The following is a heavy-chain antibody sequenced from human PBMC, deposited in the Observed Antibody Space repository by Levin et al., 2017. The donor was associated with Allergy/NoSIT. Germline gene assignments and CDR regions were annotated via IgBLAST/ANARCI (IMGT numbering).Heavy chain of an antibody. D-gene: IGHD6-19*01. V-gene: IGHV3-53*01. CDR1: GFTVSSHY. Sequence: GESLKISCAASGFTVSSHYMSWVRQAPGKGLEWVSVIYSGGSTYYADSVKGRFTISRDNSKNTLYLQMNSLRAEDTAVYYCARRGSSGWFFDYWGQGTLVTVSS. J-gene: IGHJ4*02. CDR3: ARRGSSGWFFDY. CDR2: IYSGGST.